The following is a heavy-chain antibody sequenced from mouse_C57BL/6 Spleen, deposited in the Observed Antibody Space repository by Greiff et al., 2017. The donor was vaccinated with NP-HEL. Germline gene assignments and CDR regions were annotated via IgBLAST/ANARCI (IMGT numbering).Heavy chain of an antibody. CDR1: GFTFSSYG. CDR3: ARLHLFYAMDY. Sequence: EVQLVESGGDLVKPGGSLKLSCAASGFTFSSYGMSWVRQTPDKRLEWVATISSGGSYTYYPDSVKGRFTISRDNAKNTLYLQMSSLKSEDTAMYYCARLHLFYAMDYWGQGTSVTVSS. CDR2: ISSGGSYT. J-gene: IGHJ4*01. V-gene: IGHV5-6*01.